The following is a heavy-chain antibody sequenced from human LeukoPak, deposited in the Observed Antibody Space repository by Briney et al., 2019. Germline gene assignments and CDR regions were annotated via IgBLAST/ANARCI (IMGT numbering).Heavy chain of an antibody. CDR2: IDLSGST. V-gene: IGHV4-34*01. D-gene: IGHD1-26*01. Sequence: PSQTLSLTWAVYAASFSGYYWTWTRQPPGKGREWIGEIDLSGSTTNKPPLKSQVPLSVATSKTQFSLKWTSLHPAAPPVYSCARGRWEGAPPAAHWREGTGVSVS. CDR3: ARGRWEGAPPAAH. CDR1: AASFSGYY. J-gene: IGHJ4*02.